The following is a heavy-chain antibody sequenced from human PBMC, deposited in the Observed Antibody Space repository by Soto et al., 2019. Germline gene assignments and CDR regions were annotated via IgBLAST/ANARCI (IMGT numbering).Heavy chain of an antibody. CDR1: GYTLNFYG. J-gene: IGHJ4*02. D-gene: IGHD3-16*01. CDR3: ARIGVSSGHESPDFDS. CDR2: ISGFNGNP. Sequence: QVQLVQSGAEVKKPGASVKVSCKASGYTLNFYGITWVRQAPGQGLEWMGWISGFNGNPNYAADLKGRVTMTTDTSTSTANMELRCLGSDDTAVYYCARIGVSSGHESPDFDSWGQGTLVTVSS. V-gene: IGHV1-18*01.